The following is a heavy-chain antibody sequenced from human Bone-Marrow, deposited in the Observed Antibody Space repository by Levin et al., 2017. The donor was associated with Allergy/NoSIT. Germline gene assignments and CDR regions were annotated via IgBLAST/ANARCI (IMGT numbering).Heavy chain of an antibody. Sequence: GGSLRLSCAASGFSFITYNMNWVRQAPGKGLEWVSSITSSNSIHYADSVKGRFTISRDNAKNSLYLQMNSLEAEDTAIYYCARYCTGGSCYSRSGYGMDVWGQGTTVTVSS. J-gene: IGHJ6*02. CDR3: ARYCTGGSCYSRSGYGMDV. D-gene: IGHD2-15*01. CDR1: GFSFITYN. V-gene: IGHV3-69-1*01. CDR2: ITSSNSI.